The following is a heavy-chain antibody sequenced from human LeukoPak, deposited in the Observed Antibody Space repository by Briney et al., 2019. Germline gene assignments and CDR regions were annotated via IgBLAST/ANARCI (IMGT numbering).Heavy chain of an antibody. CDR3: AVYNWNSKRDLDY. D-gene: IGHD1-7*01. J-gene: IGHJ4*02. V-gene: IGHV3-7*05. CDR2: IKHDGSER. CDR1: GFTFSSHW. Sequence: AGGSLILSCAASGFTFSSHWMTWVRQAPGKGLEWVANIKHDGSERYYVGSVQGRFTISRDNAKNSLYLQMNSLRAEDTAVYYCAVYNWNSKRDLDYWGQGTLVTVSS.